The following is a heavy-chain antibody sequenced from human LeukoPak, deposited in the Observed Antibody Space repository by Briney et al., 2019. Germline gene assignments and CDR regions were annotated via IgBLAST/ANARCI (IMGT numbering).Heavy chain of an antibody. V-gene: IGHV4-59*01. CDR2: IYYSGST. CDR3: AHHYDSSGYYSLYGDAFDI. CDR1: GGSISSYY. Sequence: SETLSLTCTVSGGSISSYYWSWIRQPPGKGLEWLGYIYYSGSTNYNPSLKSRVTISVDTSKNQFSLKLSSVTAADTAVYYCAHHYDSSGYYSLYGDAFDIWGQGTMVTVSS. J-gene: IGHJ3*02. D-gene: IGHD3-22*01.